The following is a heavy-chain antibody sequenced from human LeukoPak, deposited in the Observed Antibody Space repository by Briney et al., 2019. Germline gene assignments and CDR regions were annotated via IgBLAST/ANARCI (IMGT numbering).Heavy chain of an antibody. CDR1: GGTFSSYA. D-gene: IGHD3-3*01. J-gene: IGHJ6*02. V-gene: IGHV1-69*04. CDR2: IIPIFGIA. CDR3: AGPLEFGIFGVVTTPPDV. Sequence: SVKVSCKASGGTFSSYAISWVRQAPGQGLEWMGRIIPIFGIANYAQKFQGRVTITADKSASTAYMELSSLRSEDTAVYYCAGPLEFGIFGVVTTPPDVWGQGTTVTVSS.